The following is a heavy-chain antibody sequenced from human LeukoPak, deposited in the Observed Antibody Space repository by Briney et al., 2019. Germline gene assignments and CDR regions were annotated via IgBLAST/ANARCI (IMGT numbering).Heavy chain of an antibody. Sequence: SVKVSCKASGGTFSSYAISWVRQAPGQGLEWMGGIIPIFGTANYAQKFQGRVTITADESTSTAYMELSSLRSEDTDVYYCARTDLRGVTARDYWGQGTLVTVSS. V-gene: IGHV1-69*13. D-gene: IGHD3-10*01. CDR1: GGTFSSYA. CDR3: ARTDLRGVTARDY. J-gene: IGHJ4*02. CDR2: IIPIFGTA.